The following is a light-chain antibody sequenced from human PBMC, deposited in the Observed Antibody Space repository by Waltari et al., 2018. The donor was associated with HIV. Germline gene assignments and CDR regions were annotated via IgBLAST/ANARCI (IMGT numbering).Light chain of an antibody. CDR1: SSAVVSYNY. CDR3: CSYAGTNTYV. CDR2: DVS. J-gene: IGLJ1*01. Sequence: QSALTQPASVSGSPGQSITISCTGTSSAVVSYNYDSWYQQHPGKVSKLMIYDVSKRPSGVSNRLSGSKSGNTASLTISGLQAEDEADYYCCSYAGTNTYVFGSGTKVTVL. V-gene: IGLV2-23*02.